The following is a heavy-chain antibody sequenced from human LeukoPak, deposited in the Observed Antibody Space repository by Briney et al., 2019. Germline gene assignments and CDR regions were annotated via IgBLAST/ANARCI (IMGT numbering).Heavy chain of an antibody. CDR3: ARDRFGERTFEK. CDR2: ILTSGDT. D-gene: IGHD3-10*01. J-gene: IGHJ3*02. V-gene: IGHV3-13*01. CDR1: GFAFSSFD. Sequence: SGGSLRLSCAASGFAFSSFDMLWVLQSPRKGLEWVARILTSGDTDYGASVEGRFTISRENAKSYVYLQMNSLRDGDTAVCYCARDRFGERTFEKWGQGTMVTVSS.